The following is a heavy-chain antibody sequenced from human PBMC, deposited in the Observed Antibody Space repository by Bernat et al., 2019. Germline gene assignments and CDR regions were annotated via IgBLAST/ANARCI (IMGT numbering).Heavy chain of an antibody. D-gene: IGHD6-13*01. CDR2: IWYDGSNK. CDR1: GFTFSSYG. V-gene: IGHV3-33*01. J-gene: IGHJ4*02. CDR3: VRGGQQLVPLDY. Sequence: QVQLVESGGGVVQPGRSLRLSCAASGFTFSSYGMHWVRQAPGKGLEWVAVIWYDGSNKYYADSVKGRFTISRDNSKNTLYLQMNSLRAEDTAVYYCVRGGQQLVPLDYWGQGTLVTVSS.